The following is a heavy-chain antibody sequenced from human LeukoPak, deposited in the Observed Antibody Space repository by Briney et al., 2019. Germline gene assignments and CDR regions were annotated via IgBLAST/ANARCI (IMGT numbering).Heavy chain of an antibody. Sequence: GGSLRLSCAASGFTFSDYYMSWIRQAPGKGLEWVSYISSSGSTIYYADSVKGRFTISRDNAKNSLYLQMNSLRAEDTAVYYCARRDIVVVPAATYYYYMDVWGKGTTVTISS. V-gene: IGHV3-11*04. CDR2: ISSSGSTI. CDR3: ARRDIVVVPAATYYYYMDV. J-gene: IGHJ6*03. CDR1: GFTFSDYY. D-gene: IGHD2-2*01.